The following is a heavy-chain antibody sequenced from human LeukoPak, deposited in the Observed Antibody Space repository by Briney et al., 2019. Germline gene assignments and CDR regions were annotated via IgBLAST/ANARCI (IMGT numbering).Heavy chain of an antibody. CDR2: ISGSGGST. J-gene: IGHJ5*02. V-gene: IGHV3-23*01. D-gene: IGHD3-10*01. Sequence: GGSLRLSCAASGFTFSSYAMSWVRQAPGKGLEWVSAISGSGGSTYYADSVKGRFTISRDNSKNTLYLQMNSLRAEDTAVYYCAKDMLLWFGELSEPKYNWFDPWGQGTLVTVSS. CDR3: AKDMLLWFGELSEPKYNWFDP. CDR1: GFTFSSYA.